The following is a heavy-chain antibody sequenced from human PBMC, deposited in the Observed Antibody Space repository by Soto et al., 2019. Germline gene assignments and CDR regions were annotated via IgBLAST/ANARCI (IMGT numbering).Heavy chain of an antibody. D-gene: IGHD2-2*01. CDR3: AKRGYCSSTSCYSWFDP. CDR2: ISYDGSNK. CDR1: GFTFSSYG. Sequence: QVQLVESGGGVVQPGRSLRLSCAASGFTFSSYGMHWVRQAPGKGLEWVAVISYDGSNKYYADSVKGRFTISRDNSKKTLCLQMNSLRAEDTAVYYCAKRGYCSSTSCYSWFDPWGQGTLVTVSS. J-gene: IGHJ5*02. V-gene: IGHV3-30*18.